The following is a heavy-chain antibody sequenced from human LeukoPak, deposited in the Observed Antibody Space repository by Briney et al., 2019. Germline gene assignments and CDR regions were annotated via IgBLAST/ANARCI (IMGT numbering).Heavy chain of an antibody. J-gene: IGHJ4*02. Sequence: PGGSLRLSCAASGFTFSSYSMNWVRQAPGKGLEWVSSISSSSSYIYYADSVKGRFTISRDNAKNSLYLQMNGLRAEDTAVYYCARVAVVVAPPFDYWGQGTLVTVSS. D-gene: IGHD2-15*01. CDR3: ARVAVVVAPPFDY. CDR1: GFTFSSYS. V-gene: IGHV3-21*01. CDR2: ISSSSSYI.